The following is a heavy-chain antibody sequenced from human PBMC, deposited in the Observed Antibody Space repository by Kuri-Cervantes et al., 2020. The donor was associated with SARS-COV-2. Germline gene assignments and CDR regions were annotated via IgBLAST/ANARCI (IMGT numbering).Heavy chain of an antibody. V-gene: IGHV4-39*07. Sequence: GSLRLSCTVSGGSITSSAYYWGWVRQPPGKGLEWIATIYHSGSTYYNPSLESRVTISIDIFKTQFSLNLNSVTAADTAVYYCARGNQYNNGWYLDYWGQGTPVTVSS. J-gene: IGHJ4*02. CDR2: IYHSGST. D-gene: IGHD6-19*01. CDR3: ARGNQYNNGWYLDY. CDR1: GGSITSSAYY.